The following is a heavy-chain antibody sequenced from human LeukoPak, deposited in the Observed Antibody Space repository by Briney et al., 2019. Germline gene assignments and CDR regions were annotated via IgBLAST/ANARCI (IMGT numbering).Heavy chain of an antibody. CDR2: ISGSGGST. D-gene: IGHD4-17*01. Sequence: GGSLRLSCAASGFTFSSYAMSWVRQAPGKGLEWVSAISGSGGSTYYADSVKGRFTISRDNSKNTLYLQMNILRAEDTAVYYCAIPTVTTVAYYYYGMDVWGQGTTVTVSS. CDR1: GFTFSSYA. J-gene: IGHJ6*02. V-gene: IGHV3-23*01. CDR3: AIPTVTTVAYYYYGMDV.